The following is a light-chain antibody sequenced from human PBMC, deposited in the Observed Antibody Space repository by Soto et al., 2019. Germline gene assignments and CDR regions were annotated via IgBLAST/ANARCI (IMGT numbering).Light chain of an antibody. CDR3: QQVKSFLPLT. CDR1: QDISSH. V-gene: IGKV1-9*01. CDR2: AAS. J-gene: IGKJ4*01. Sequence: IQFTLAPSSLSASVGDSVTITCRASQDISSHLAWYQQKPGKAPKVLIYAASTLESGVPSRFSGSGSGTDFTLTISSLQPEDFATYYCQQVKSFLPLTFGGGTKVDIK.